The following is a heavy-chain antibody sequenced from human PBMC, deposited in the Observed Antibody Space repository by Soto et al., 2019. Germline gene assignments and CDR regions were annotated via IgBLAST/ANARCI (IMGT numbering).Heavy chain of an antibody. CDR2: IRGNGDRT. V-gene: IGHV3-23*01. D-gene: IGHD2-21*02. CDR3: ARAEVTAVFGF. CDR1: GFAFSNYA. Sequence: EEQLLESGGALVVPGGSLRLSCAASGFAFSNYAMTWVRQAPGKGLEWVSSIRGNGDRTYYAESVKGRFTISRDNSKSTLCLQMNSLRADDTAVYFCARAEVTAVFGFWGQGTLVTVSS. J-gene: IGHJ4*02.